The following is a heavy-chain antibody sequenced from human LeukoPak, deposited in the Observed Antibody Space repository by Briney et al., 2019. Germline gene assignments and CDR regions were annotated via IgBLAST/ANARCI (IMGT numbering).Heavy chain of an antibody. Sequence: GGSLRLSCVASGFTFSRYWMHWVRQAPGEGLVWVSRINSDARSTNYADSVKGRFSISRDNAENTLYLQMNSLRAEDTAVYYCARDSYRAGYSSSWYTFSRNYYYYYMDVWGKGTTVTISS. V-gene: IGHV3-74*01. CDR2: INSDARST. CDR3: ARDSYRAGYSSSWYTFSRNYYYYYMDV. CDR1: GFTFSRYW. D-gene: IGHD6-13*01. J-gene: IGHJ6*03.